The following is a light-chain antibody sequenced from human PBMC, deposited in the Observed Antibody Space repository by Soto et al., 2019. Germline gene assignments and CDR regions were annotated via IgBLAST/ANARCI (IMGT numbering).Light chain of an antibody. Sequence: DIQVTQYPSSLSASVGDRVTITCQASQSISSYLNWYQQKPGKAPKLLIYAASSLQSGVPSRFSGSGSGTDFTLTISSLQPEDFATYYCQQSYSTPPITFGQGTRLEV. J-gene: IGKJ5*01. CDR1: QSISSY. V-gene: IGKV1-39*01. CDR2: AAS. CDR3: QQSYSTPPIT.